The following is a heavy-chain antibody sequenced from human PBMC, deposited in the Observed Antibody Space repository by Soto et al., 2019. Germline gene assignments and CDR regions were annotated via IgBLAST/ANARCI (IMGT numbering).Heavy chain of an antibody. Sequence: PSETLSLTCTVSGGSISSYYWSWIRQPPRKGLEWIGYVHYSGSTNYNPSLKSRVTVSVDTSKNQFSLRLSSVTAADTAVYYCARGGWTNDYWGQGTMVTVSS. V-gene: IGHV4-59*01. CDR1: GGSISSYY. J-gene: IGHJ4*02. D-gene: IGHD6-19*01. CDR3: ARGGWTNDY. CDR2: VHYSGST.